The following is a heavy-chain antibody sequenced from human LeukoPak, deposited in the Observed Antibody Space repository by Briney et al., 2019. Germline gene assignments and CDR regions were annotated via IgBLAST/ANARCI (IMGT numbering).Heavy chain of an antibody. Sequence: PSETLSLTCTVSGASISSSSYYWGWIRQPPGKGLEWFGGIYYSGSTYNNPSLKSRVTISVDTSRNQFSLKLSSVTAADTAVYYCARRSHSSSWFFDFWGQGTLVTVSS. CDR2: IYYSGST. CDR3: ARRSHSSSWFFDF. D-gene: IGHD6-13*01. V-gene: IGHV4-39*01. J-gene: IGHJ4*02. CDR1: GASISSSSYY.